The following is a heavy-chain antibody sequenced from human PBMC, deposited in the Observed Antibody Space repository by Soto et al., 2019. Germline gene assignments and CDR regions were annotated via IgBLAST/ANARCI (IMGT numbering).Heavy chain of an antibody. CDR1: GFTFSSYA. CDR3: AKEGYFSGGSCLRSSWYPLHFDY. V-gene: IGHV3-23*01. CDR2: ISGSGGST. D-gene: IGHD2-15*01. J-gene: IGHJ4*02. Sequence: GGSLRLSCAAPGFTFSSYAMSWVRQAPGKGLEWVSAISGSGGSTYYADSVKGRFTISRDNSKNTLYLQMNSLRAEDTAVYYCAKEGYFSGGSCLRSSWYPLHFDYWGQGTLVTVSS.